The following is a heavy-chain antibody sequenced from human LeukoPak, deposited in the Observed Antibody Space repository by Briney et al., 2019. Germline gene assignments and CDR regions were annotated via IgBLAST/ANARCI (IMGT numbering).Heavy chain of an antibody. D-gene: IGHD3-16*01. CDR2: ISSSSSSTI. V-gene: IGHV3-11*04. CDR3: AREGFHWGFDY. J-gene: IGHJ4*02. CDR1: GFTFSDYY. Sequence: GGSLRLSCAASGFTFSDYYMNWIRQAPGKGLEWVSYISSSSSSTIYYADSVKGRFTISRDNAKNSLYLQMNSLRAEDTAVYYCAREGFHWGFDYWGQGTLVTVSS.